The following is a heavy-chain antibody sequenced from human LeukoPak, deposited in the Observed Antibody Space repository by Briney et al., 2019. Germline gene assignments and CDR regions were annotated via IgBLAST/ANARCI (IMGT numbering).Heavy chain of an antibody. Sequence: PGGSLRLSCAASGFTFSSYGMHWVRQAPGKGLEWVAVISYDGSNKYYADSVKGRFTISRDNSKNTLYLQMNSLRAEDTAVYYCAKDLGYCSSTSCYISFYYYYGMDVWGQGTTVTVSS. D-gene: IGHD2-2*02. V-gene: IGHV3-30*18. CDR3: AKDLGYCSSTSCYISFYYYYGMDV. CDR1: GFTFSSYG. J-gene: IGHJ6*02. CDR2: ISYDGSNK.